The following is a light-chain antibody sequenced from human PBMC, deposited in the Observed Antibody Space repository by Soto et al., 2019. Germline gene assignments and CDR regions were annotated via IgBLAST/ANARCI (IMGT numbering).Light chain of an antibody. Sequence: DIVMAQSPLSLPVTPGEPASISCRSSQSLLHSNGYNYLDWYLQKPGQSPQLLIYLGSNRASGGPDRFSGSGSGTDFTLKISRVEAEDVGVYYCMQALQTPLTFGGGTKVEIK. CDR2: LGS. V-gene: IGKV2-28*01. CDR3: MQALQTPLT. CDR1: QSLLHSNGYNY. J-gene: IGKJ4*01.